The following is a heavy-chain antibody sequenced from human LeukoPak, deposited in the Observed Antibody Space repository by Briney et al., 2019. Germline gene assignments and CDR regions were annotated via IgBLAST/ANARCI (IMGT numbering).Heavy chain of an antibody. CDR3: ARRCYDSSGFDY. Sequence: PGGSLRLSCAASGFTITTYAMSCVRQPPGKGLDWVSAISGSGGSTYYADSVKGRFTISRDNSKNTLYLQMNSLRAEDTAVYYCARRCYDSSGFDYWGQGTLVTVSS. CDR1: GFTITTYA. D-gene: IGHD3-22*01. V-gene: IGHV3-23*01. J-gene: IGHJ4*02. CDR2: ISGSGGST.